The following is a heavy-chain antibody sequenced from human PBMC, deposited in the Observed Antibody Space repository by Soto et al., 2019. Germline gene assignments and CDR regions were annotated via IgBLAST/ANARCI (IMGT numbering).Heavy chain of an antibody. CDR1: GYTFTSYY. D-gene: IGHD3-16*01. CDR2: INPSGGNT. J-gene: IGHJ6*02. CDR3: AREDKVEMATMRLDGMDV. V-gene: IGHV1-46*01. Sequence: QVQLVQSGAEVKKPGASVKVSCKASGYTFTSYYMHWVRQAPGQGLEWMGIINPSGGNTSYAQKFQGRVTMTRDTSTSTVYMELSSLRSEDTAVYYCAREDKVEMATMRLDGMDVWGQGTTVTVSS.